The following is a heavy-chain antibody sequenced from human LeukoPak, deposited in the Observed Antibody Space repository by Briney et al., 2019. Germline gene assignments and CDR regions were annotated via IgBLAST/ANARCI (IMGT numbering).Heavy chain of an antibody. J-gene: IGHJ5*02. CDR3: ARAAGIAARPNWFDP. Sequence: GGSLRLSCAASGFTFSSYSMNWVRQAPGKGLEWVSSISSSSSYIYYADSVKGRFTISRDNAKNSLYLQMNSLRAEDTAVYYCARAAGIAARPNWFDPWGQGTLVTVSS. CDR1: GFTFSSYS. D-gene: IGHD6-6*01. CDR2: ISSSSSYI. V-gene: IGHV3-21*01.